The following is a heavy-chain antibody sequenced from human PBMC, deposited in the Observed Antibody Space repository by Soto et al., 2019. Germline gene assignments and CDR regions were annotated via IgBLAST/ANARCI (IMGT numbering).Heavy chain of an antibody. D-gene: IGHD3-22*01. Sequence: SETLSLTCTVSGGSISSSSYYWGWIRQPPGKGLERIGSIYYSGSTYYNPSLKSRVTISVDTSKNQFSLKLSSVTAADTAVYYCARNSITMIVVVITTGGAFDIWGQGTMVT. CDR3: ARNSITMIVVVITTGGAFDI. CDR1: GGSISSSSYY. CDR2: IYYSGST. V-gene: IGHV4-39*01. J-gene: IGHJ3*02.